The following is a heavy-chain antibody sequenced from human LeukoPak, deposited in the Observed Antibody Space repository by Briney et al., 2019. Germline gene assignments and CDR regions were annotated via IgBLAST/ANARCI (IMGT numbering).Heavy chain of an antibody. V-gene: IGHV3-20*04. CDR2: INWNGGST. CDR3: ARVFAGYCSSTSCYSREDLGYYYYYMDV. CDR1: GFTFDDYG. D-gene: IGHD2-2*01. Sequence: SGGSLRLSCAASGFTFDDYGMSWVRQAPGKGLEWVSGINWNGGSTGYADSVKGRFTISRDNAKNSLYLQMNSLRAEDTAVYYCARVFAGYCSSTSCYSREDLGYYYYYMDVWGKGTTVTISS. J-gene: IGHJ6*03.